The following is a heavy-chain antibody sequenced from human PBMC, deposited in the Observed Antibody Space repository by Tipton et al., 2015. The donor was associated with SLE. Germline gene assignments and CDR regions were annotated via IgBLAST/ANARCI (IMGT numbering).Heavy chain of an antibody. V-gene: IGHV4-34*01. CDR1: GGSFGTYY. CDR3: ARDTGDAFDI. CDR2: INHSGST. J-gene: IGHJ3*02. Sequence: TLSLTCAVYGGSFGTYYWSWIRQPPGKGLEWIGEINHSGSTNYNPSLKSRVTISVDTSKNQFSLKLSSVTAADTAVYYCARDTGDAFDIWGQGTMVTVSS.